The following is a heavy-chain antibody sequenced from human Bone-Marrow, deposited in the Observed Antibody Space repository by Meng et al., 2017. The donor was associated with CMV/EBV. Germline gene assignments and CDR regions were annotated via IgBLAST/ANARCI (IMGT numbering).Heavy chain of an antibody. CDR2: ISSSSSYI. V-gene: IGHV3-21*01. J-gene: IGHJ5*02. D-gene: IGHD1-7*01. CDR1: GFTFSSYS. CDR3: ARVTARGYRTGTTWEPRANWFDP. Sequence: GESLKISCAASGFTFSSYSMNWVRQAPGKGLEWVSSISSSSSYIYYADSVKGRFTISRDNAKNSLYLQMNSRRAEDTAVDYCARVTARGYRTGTTWEPRANWFDPWGQGTLVTVSS.